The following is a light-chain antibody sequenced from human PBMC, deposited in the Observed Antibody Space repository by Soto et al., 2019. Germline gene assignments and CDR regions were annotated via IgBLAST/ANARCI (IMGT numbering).Light chain of an antibody. Sequence: QSALTQPASVAGSPGQSITISCTGSSSDVGGYNSVSWYQQHPGKAPKVIIYEVSNRPSGISNRFSGSKSGNAASLTISGLQAEDEADYYCCSYTNITTDVFGTGTKLTVL. CDR3: CSYTNITTDV. CDR1: SSDVGGYNS. J-gene: IGLJ1*01. CDR2: EVS. V-gene: IGLV2-14*01.